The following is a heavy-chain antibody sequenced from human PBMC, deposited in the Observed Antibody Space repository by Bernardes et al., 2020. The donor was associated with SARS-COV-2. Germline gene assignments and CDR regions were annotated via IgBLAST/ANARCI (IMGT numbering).Heavy chain of an antibody. CDR1: GFTFSSYW. J-gene: IGHJ6*02. V-gene: IGHV3-74*01. Sequence: GGSLRLSCAASGFTFSSYWMHWVRQAPGKGLVWVSRINSDGSSTSYADSVKGRFTISRDNAKNTLYLQMNSLRAEDTAVYYCARVYWRYFDWVEGWDYYYGMDVWGQGTTVTVSS. D-gene: IGHD3-9*01. CDR2: INSDGSST. CDR3: ARVYWRYFDWVEGWDYYYGMDV.